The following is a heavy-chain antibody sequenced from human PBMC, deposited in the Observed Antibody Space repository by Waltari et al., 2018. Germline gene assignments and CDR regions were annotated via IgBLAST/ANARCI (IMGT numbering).Heavy chain of an antibody. Sequence: EVQLVESGGGLVQPGGSLRLSCAASGFTFSSYAMSWVRQAPGKGLEWVSAIRGSGGCTSYPDSVNGRVTISRDDSKNTLYLQMNSLRAEYTALYYCAIVPVHVVPAAINGIDVWGQETTVTVSS. V-gene: IGHV3-23*04. CDR3: AIVPVHVVPAAINGIDV. CDR2: IRGSGGCT. D-gene: IGHD2-2*01. CDR1: GFTFSSYA. J-gene: IGHJ6*02.